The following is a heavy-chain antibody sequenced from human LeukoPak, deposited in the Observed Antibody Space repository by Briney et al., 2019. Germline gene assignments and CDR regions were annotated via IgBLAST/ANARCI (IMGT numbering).Heavy chain of an antibody. J-gene: IGHJ4*02. CDR1: GGSISSSSYY. Sequence: PSETLSLTCTVSGGSISSSSYYWGWIRQPPGKGLEWIGSIYYSGSTYYNPSLKSRATISVDTSENQFSLKLSSVTAADTAVYYCARQHSSGWYRRTFDYWGQGTLVTVSS. V-gene: IGHV4-39*01. D-gene: IGHD6-19*01. CDR2: IYYSGST. CDR3: ARQHSSGWYRRTFDY.